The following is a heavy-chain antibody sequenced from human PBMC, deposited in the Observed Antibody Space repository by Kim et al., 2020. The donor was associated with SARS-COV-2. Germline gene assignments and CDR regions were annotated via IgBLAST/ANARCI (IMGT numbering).Heavy chain of an antibody. Sequence: SVKVSCKASGGTFSSYAISWVRQAPGQGLEWMGGIIPIFGTANYAQKFQGRVTITADESTSTAYMELSSLRSEDTAVYYCARDHLYCSGGSCPWGRGTLVTVSS. CDR1: GGTFSSYA. CDR3: ARDHLYCSGGSCP. CDR2: IIPIFGTA. V-gene: IGHV1-69*13. D-gene: IGHD2-15*01. J-gene: IGHJ5*02.